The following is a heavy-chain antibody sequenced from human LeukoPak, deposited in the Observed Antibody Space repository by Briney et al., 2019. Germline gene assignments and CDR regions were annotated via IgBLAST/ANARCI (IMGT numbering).Heavy chain of an antibody. CDR1: GYTFTGYY. V-gene: IGHV1-2*02. D-gene: IGHD2-15*01. CDR2: INPNSGGT. CDR3: ARYYCGGGSCHYFDY. J-gene: IGHJ4*03. Sequence: GAPVKPCCTASGYTFTGYYMHWVRQSPGQGLEWMGGINPNSGGTNYAQKFQGRVTMTRDTSISTAYMELNRLRSDDTAVYYCARYYCGGGSCHYFDYWGHESPGSVSS.